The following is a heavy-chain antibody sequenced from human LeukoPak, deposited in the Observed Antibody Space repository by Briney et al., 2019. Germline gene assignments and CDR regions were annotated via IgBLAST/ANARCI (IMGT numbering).Heavy chain of an antibody. Sequence: GGSLRLSCTASGFTFSGYAMSWVRQAPGKGLEWVSFIRSKAYGGTTAYAASVKGRFTISRDDSKSNAYLQMNSLKTEDTAVYYCTRSSSSWSLLGYYYYYMDVWGKGTTVTISS. CDR2: IRSKAYGGTT. V-gene: IGHV3-49*04. CDR1: GFTFSGYA. CDR3: TRSSSSWSLLGYYYYYMDV. D-gene: IGHD6-13*01. J-gene: IGHJ6*03.